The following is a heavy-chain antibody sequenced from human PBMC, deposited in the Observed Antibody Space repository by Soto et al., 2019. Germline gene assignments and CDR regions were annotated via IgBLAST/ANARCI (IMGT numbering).Heavy chain of an antibody. J-gene: IGHJ6*02. CDR3: ARANGDYVVSGRDV. Sequence: SETLSLTCTVSGGSISSGDYYWSWIRQPPGKGLEWIGYIYYSGSTYYNPSLKSRVTISVDTSKNQFSLKLSSVTAADTAVYYCARANGDYVVSGRDVWGQGTTVTVSS. CDR2: IYYSGST. D-gene: IGHD4-17*01. CDR1: GGSISSGDYY. V-gene: IGHV4-30-4*01.